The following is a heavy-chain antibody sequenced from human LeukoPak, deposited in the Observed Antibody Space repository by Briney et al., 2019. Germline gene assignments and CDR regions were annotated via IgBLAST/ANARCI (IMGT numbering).Heavy chain of an antibody. CDR2: IRYDGSNK. Sequence: GGSLRLSCAASGFTFSSYGMHWVRQAPGKGREGVAFIRYDGSNKYYADSVKGRFTISRDNSKNTLYLQMNSLRAEDTAVYYCAKRGGDILYYYYYYMDVWGKGTTVTISS. J-gene: IGHJ6*03. V-gene: IGHV3-30*02. CDR3: AKRGGDILYYYYYYMDV. CDR1: GFTFSSYG. D-gene: IGHD2-21*02.